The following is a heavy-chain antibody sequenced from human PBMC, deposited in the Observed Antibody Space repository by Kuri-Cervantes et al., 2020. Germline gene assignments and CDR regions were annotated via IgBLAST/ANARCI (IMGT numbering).Heavy chain of an antibody. CDR2: IKQDGSEK. CDR1: GFTFSSHW. V-gene: IGHV3-7*03. D-gene: IGHD2-8*01. CDR3: ARDYVLMVYAIRGVADTIYCCCVMDV. J-gene: IGHJ6*02. Sequence: PGGSLRLFCAASGFTFSSHWMSWVRQAPGKGLEWVANIKQDGSEKYYVDSVKGRITISRDNVKSSLYLQMNSLRAEDTAVYYCARDYVLMVYAIRGVADTIYCCCVMDVWGQGTTVTVSS.